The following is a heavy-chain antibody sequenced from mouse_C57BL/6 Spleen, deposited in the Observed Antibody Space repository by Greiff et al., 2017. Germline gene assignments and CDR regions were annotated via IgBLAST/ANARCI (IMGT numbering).Heavy chain of an antibody. CDR2: IDPSDSYT. J-gene: IGHJ1*03. D-gene: IGHD1-1*01. Sequence: VQLQQSGAELVMPGASVKLSCKASGYTFTSYWMHWVKQRPGQGLEWIGEIDPSDSYTNYNQKFKGKSTLTVDKSSSTAYMQLSSLTSEDSAVYYCARQAVFITTVVAKYFDVWGTGTTVTVSS. V-gene: IGHV1-69*01. CDR1: GYTFTSYW. CDR3: ARQAVFITTVVAKYFDV.